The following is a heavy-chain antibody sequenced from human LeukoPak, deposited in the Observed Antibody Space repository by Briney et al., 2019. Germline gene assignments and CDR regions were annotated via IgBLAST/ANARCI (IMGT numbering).Heavy chain of an antibody. CDR2: NRNKASRYTT. J-gene: IGHJ4*02. Sequence: GGSLRLSCAASGFTLSDHHMDWVRQAPRKGLEWVGRNRNKASRYTTEYAASVKGRFTISRDDSKNSMYLQMNSLKTEDTAVYYCASVEGAPGYWGQGTLVTVSS. V-gene: IGHV3-72*01. CDR3: ASVEGAPGY. CDR1: GFTLSDHH. D-gene: IGHD1-26*01.